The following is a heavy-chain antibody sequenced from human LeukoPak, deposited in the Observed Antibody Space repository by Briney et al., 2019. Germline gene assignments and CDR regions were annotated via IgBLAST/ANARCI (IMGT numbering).Heavy chain of an antibody. CDR2: ISAGADST. V-gene: IGHV3-23*01. J-gene: IGHJ4*02. CDR1: AITFSSRA. Sequence: RGTLRHSSAISAITFSSRAMSGGRHASGKELEWVSAISAGADSTYYADSVQGRFTISRDNSKNTLYLQMSGLRAEDTAVYFCARGAYGDYDCWGQGTLLTVS. D-gene: IGHD4-17*01. CDR3: ARGAYGDYDC.